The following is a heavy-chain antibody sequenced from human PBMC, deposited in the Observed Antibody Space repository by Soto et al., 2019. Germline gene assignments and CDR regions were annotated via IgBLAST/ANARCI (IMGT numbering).Heavy chain of an antibody. CDR1: GFTFSSFG. J-gene: IGHJ6*02. CDR3: SKALGYCSGGSCYPPGYYYGMDV. V-gene: IGHV3-30*18. CDR2: IPYDGNNK. D-gene: IGHD2-15*01. Sequence: GGSLRLSCAASGFTFSSFGMHWVRQAPGKGLEWVAVIPYDGNNKYYADSVKGRFTISRDNSKNTLYLHMNSLGAEDTAVYYCSKALGYCSGGSCYPPGYYYGMDVWGQGTTVTVSS.